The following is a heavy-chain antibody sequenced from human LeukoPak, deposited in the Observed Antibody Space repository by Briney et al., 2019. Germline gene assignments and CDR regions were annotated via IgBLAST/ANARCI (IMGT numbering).Heavy chain of an antibody. Sequence: SETLSLTCAVSGGSISSSNWRSWVRQPPGKGLEWIGEIYHSESTNYNPSLKSRVTFSVDKSKNQFSLKLTSVTAADTAVYYSASKGSSSSRYYFDYWGQGTLVTVSS. CDR1: GGSISSSNW. CDR3: ASKGSSSSRYYFDY. D-gene: IGHD2-2*01. CDR2: IYHSEST. V-gene: IGHV4-4*02. J-gene: IGHJ4*02.